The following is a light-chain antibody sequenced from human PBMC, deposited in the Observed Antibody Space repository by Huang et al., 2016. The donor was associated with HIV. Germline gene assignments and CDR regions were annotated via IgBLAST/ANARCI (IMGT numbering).Light chain of an antibody. CDR1: QSVSSNY. J-gene: IGKJ3*01. Sequence: EIVLTQSPGTLSLSPGERATLSCRASQSVSSNYLAWYLQKPGQAPTLLIYGAYSRATDSPDRFSGSGSGTDCTLTISRLEPEDFAVYYCHQYGSPPFTFGPGTKVDI. CDR2: GAY. V-gene: IGKV3-20*01. CDR3: HQYGSPPFT.